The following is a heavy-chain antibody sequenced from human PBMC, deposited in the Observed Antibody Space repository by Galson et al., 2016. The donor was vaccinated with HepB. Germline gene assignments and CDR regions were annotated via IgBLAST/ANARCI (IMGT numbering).Heavy chain of an antibody. V-gene: IGHV1-8*01. D-gene: IGHD3-10*01. CDR3: ARVQGRGFIMLNF. CDR1: GYPFTSYD. J-gene: IGHJ1*01. Sequence: SVKVSCKASGYPFTSYDINWVRQATGQGLEWMGWMNPNRGDTDYAQKFQGRVTMTRDTSISTAYMELTSLRSEDTAVYYCARVQGRGFIMLNFWGQGTLVTVSA. CDR2: MNPNRGDT.